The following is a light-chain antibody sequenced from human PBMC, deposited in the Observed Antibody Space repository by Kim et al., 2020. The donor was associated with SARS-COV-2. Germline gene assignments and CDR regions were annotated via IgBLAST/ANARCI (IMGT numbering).Light chain of an antibody. V-gene: IGKV1-33*01. CDR1: QDISNT. CDR3: QQRQT. Sequence: DMQLTQSPSSLSALVGDRVTITCQANQDISNTLNWYQQEPRKAPKLLIYDAAILESGVSPRFSGSGSGTFFSLTINNLQPEDSATYICQQRQTFGQGTKLEI. J-gene: IGKJ2*01. CDR2: DAA.